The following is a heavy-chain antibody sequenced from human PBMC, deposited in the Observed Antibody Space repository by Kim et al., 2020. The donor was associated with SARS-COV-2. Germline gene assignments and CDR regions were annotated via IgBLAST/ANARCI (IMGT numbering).Heavy chain of an antibody. CDR2: IHDSGAT. J-gene: IGHJ4*02. CDR3: AKIVYGSGTDY. CDR1: GDSISTGVYY. Sequence: SETLSLTCSISGDSISTGVYYWSWIRQHPGKGLEWIGYIHDSGATYYNPSLKSRVTMSVDTSKRQFSLRLSSVTAADTAVYYCAKIVYGSGTDYWGQGTLVTVSS. D-gene: IGHD3-10*01. V-gene: IGHV4-31*03.